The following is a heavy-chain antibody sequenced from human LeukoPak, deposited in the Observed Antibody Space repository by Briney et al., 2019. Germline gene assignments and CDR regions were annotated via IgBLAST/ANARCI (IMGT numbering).Heavy chain of an antibody. CDR2: VSKSGST. CDR3: ARDDYGVFDAFDV. CDR1: GGSITSHF. V-gene: IGHV4-4*08. J-gene: IGHJ3*01. Sequence: SETLSLTCTVSGGSITSHFWTWIRQAPGKGLEWVGYVSKSGSTNYNPSLQSRITLSGDTSKNQFFLKLTSMTAADTAVYFCARDDYGVFDAFDVWGQGTVVTVSS. D-gene: IGHD2-8*01.